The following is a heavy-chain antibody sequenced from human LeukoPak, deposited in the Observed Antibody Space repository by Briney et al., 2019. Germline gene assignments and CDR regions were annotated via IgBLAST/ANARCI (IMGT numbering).Heavy chain of an antibody. D-gene: IGHD6-13*01. CDR3: ARGTAAGDY. J-gene: IGHJ4*02. CDR2: IYYTGGT. V-gene: IGHV4-39*02. Sequence: SETLSLTCSVSGDSITTTSYYWAWIRQPPEKGLEWLGSIYYTGGTQYSPSLKSRLTMSVDTSKNQFSLKLNSVTAADTAVYYCARGTAAGDYWGQGTLVTVSS. CDR1: GDSITTTSYY.